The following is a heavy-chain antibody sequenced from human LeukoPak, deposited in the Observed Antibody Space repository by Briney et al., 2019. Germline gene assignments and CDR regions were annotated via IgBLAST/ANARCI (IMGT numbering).Heavy chain of an antibody. D-gene: IGHD5-18*01. J-gene: IGHJ4*02. CDR2: ISSSGSTI. CDR1: GFTFSSYE. V-gene: IGHV3-48*03. CDR3: ARDRQLSPDY. Sequence: QPGGSLRLSCAASGFTFSSYEMNWVRQAPGKGLEWVSYISSSGSTIYYADSVKGRFTISRDNAKNSLYLQMNSLRAEDKAVYYCARDRQLSPDYWGQGTLVTVSS.